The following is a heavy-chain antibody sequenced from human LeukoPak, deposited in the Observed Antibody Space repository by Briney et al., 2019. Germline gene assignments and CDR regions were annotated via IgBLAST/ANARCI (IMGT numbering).Heavy chain of an antibody. V-gene: IGHV3-23*01. CDR3: AKDSDILTGYYSRMDV. J-gene: IGHJ6*03. CDR1: GFTVSSNY. CDR2: ISGSGGST. D-gene: IGHD3-9*01. Sequence: GGSLRLSCAASGFTVSSNYMSWVRQAPGKGLEWVSAISGSGGSTYYADSVKGRFTISRDNSKNTLYLQMSSLRVEDTAVYYCAKDSDILTGYYSRMDVWGKGTTVTISS.